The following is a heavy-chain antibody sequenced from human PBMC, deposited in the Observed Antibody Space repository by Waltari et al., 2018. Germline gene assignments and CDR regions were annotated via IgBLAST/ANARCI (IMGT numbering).Heavy chain of an antibody. CDR3: ARERVYGGNSDAFDI. Sequence: QVQLVQSGAEVRKPGASVKVSCKASGYTFTVNYMHWVRQAPGQGLEWMGGINPNSGGTKYTQKCKGRVTMTRDTSISTAYMEVSRLKSDDTAVYYCARERVYGGNSDAFDIWGQGTMVTVSS. J-gene: IGHJ3*02. V-gene: IGHV1-2*02. CDR1: GYTFTVNY. D-gene: IGHD4-17*01. CDR2: INPNSGGT.